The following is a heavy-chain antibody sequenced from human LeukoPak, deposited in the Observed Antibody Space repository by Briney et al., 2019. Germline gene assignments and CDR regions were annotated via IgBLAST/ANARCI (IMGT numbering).Heavy chain of an antibody. Sequence: GGSLRLSCAVSGFTFSPYWMDWVRQAPGKGLVWVSRISSDGSNTAYADSVKGRFTISRDNSKNILFLQMNSLRAEDTAIYYCAKRIMGTFQHWGQGTLVTVSS. CDR1: GFTFSPYW. V-gene: IGHV3-74*01. CDR2: ISSDGSNT. D-gene: IGHD3-16*01. J-gene: IGHJ1*01. CDR3: AKRIMGTFQH.